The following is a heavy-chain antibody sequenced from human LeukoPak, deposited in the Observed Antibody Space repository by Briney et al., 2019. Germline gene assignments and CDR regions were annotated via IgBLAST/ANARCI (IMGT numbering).Heavy chain of an antibody. CDR1: GFTFSSYW. V-gene: IGHV3-74*01. CDR2: INSDGSST. J-gene: IGHJ6*03. Sequence: GGSLRLSCAASGFTFSSYWMHWVRQAPGKGLVWVSRINSDGSSTSYADSVKGRFTISRDNAKNTLYLQMNSLRAEDTAVYYCARSTVTTPLDYYCYMDVWGKGTTVTVSS. D-gene: IGHD4-17*01. CDR3: ARSTVTTPLDYYCYMDV.